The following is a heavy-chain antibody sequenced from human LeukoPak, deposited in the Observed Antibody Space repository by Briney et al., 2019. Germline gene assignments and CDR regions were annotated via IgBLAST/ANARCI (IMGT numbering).Heavy chain of an antibody. CDR1: GFTFSSYG. V-gene: IGHV3-33*06. J-gene: IGHJ6*03. Sequence: GGSLRLSCAASGFTFSSYGMHWVRQAPGKGLEWVAVIWYDGSNKYYADSVKGRFTISRDSSKNTLYLQMNSLRAEDTAVYYCAKEHSGYDYYYYYYMDVWGKGTTVTVSS. CDR2: IWYDGSNK. CDR3: AKEHSGYDYYYYYYMDV. D-gene: IGHD5-12*01.